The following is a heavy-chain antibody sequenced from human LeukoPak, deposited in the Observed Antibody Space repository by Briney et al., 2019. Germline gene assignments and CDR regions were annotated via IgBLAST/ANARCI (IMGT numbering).Heavy chain of an antibody. CDR1: GYTFTGHY. J-gene: IGHJ4*02. V-gene: IGHV1-2*02. Sequence: GASVKVSCKASGYTFTGHYMHWVRRAPGQGLEWMGWINPNNGGTSYAQKFQGRVTMTRDASISTTYMEVSRLTSDDTAVYYCASVVRGATTDNWGQGTLVTVSS. D-gene: IGHD3-10*01. CDR3: ASVVRGATTDN. CDR2: INPNNGGT.